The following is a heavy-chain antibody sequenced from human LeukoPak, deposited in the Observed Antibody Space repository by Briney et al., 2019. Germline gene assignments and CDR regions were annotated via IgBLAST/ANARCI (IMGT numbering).Heavy chain of an antibody. Sequence: GGSLRLSCAASGFTFSSYSMNWVRQAPGKGLEWISYISTSSNTIYYADSVKGRLTISRDNAKNSLYLQTNSLRDEDTAVYYCAIGHYFDYWGRGTLVTVSS. CDR2: ISTSSNTI. CDR3: AIGHYFDY. V-gene: IGHV3-48*02. CDR1: GFTFSSYS. J-gene: IGHJ4*01.